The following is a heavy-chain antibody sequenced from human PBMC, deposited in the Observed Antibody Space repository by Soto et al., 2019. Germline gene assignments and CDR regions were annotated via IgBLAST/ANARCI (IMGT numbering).Heavy chain of an antibody. CDR3: ARRVGRCTNKYDSFQMDV. V-gene: IGHV5-51*01. Sequence: PGASLKISCKGSGYSFTNHWIGWVRQMPGKGLEWMGIIYPGDSDTKYSPSFQGQVTFSADKSISTAYLQWSSLKASDSAMYYCARRVGRCTNKYDSFQMDVWGKRNTVIVSS. CDR2: IYPGDSDT. CDR1: GYSFTNHW. D-gene: IGHD2-8*01. J-gene: IGHJ6*04.